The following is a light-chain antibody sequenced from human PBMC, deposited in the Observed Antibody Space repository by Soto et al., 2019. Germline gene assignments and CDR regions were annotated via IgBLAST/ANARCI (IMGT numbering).Light chain of an antibody. J-gene: IGKJ3*01. CDR1: QTLSTNS. V-gene: IGKV3-20*01. CDR2: AAS. Sequence: EIVLTQSPGTLSLSPGERATLSCRASQTLSTNSLAWYQQRPGQTPRLLIYAASTRDTDIPDRFNGSGSGTDFALTISRLEPEDFAVYYCQQYGGSPLFTFGPGTKVEI. CDR3: QQYGGSPLFT.